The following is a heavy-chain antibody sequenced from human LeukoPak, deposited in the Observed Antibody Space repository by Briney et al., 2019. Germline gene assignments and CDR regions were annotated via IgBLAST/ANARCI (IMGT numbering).Heavy chain of an antibody. Sequence: PSETLSLTCTVSGASISGSSLYWAWTRQPPGKGLEWIGSIYYSGSTYFNPPLKTRVTMSVDTSKNQFSLKLSSVTAADTAVYYCATHAFFDAFDIWGQGTVVTFSS. CDR2: IYYSGST. CDR1: GASISGSSLY. V-gene: IGHV4-39*01. CDR3: ATHAFFDAFDI. J-gene: IGHJ3*02.